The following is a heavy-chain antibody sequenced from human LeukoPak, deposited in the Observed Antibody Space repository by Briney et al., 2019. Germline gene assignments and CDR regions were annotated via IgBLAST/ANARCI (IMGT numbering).Heavy chain of an antibody. CDR3: AKDSIRQQLYYFDY. Sequence: AGGSLRLSCAASGFTFSSYGMHWVRQAPGKGLEWVAFLQYDGSNKYYADSVKGRFTISRDNSKNTLYLQMNSLRAEDTAVYYCAKDSIRQQLYYFDYWGQGTLVTVSS. D-gene: IGHD6-13*01. CDR1: GFTFSSYG. V-gene: IGHV3-30*02. CDR2: LQYDGSNK. J-gene: IGHJ4*02.